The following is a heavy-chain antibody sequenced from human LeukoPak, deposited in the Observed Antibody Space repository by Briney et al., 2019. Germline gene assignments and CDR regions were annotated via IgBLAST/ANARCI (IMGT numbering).Heavy chain of an antibody. Sequence: ASVKVSCKASGYTFTDYYMHWVRQAPGQGLEWMGWINPNNGGTSYAQKFQGRVTVTRGTSISTAYMDLSRLISDDTAVYYCSSHLPVKGSGSYFSFDSWGQGTLVTVSS. CDR2: INPNNGGT. CDR3: SSHLPVKGSGSYFSFDS. CDR1: GYTFTDYY. V-gene: IGHV1-2*02. D-gene: IGHD3-10*01. J-gene: IGHJ4*02.